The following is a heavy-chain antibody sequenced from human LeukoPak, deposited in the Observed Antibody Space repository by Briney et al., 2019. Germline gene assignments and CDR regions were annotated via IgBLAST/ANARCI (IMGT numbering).Heavy chain of an antibody. V-gene: IGHV3-7*01. CDR1: GFTFRNDW. CDR3: ARDTSPSSTGSHFDALAM. Sequence: GGSLRLSCATSGFTFRNDWVTWVRQAQGKGLEGVANINQDGSKKNYVDSVKGRFTISRDNTENSLFLQMNSLRVEDTAIYYCARDTSPSSTGSHFDALAMWGQGPWATVSS. D-gene: IGHD4-11*01. CDR2: INQDGSKK. J-gene: IGHJ3*02.